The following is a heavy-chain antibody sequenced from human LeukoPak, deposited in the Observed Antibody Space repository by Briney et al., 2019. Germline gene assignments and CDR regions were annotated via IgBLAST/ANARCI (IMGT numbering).Heavy chain of an antibody. Sequence: KSLKISCMGSGYRFTSYWIGWARQMPGKGLEWMGIIYPGDSDTRYSPSFQGQVTISADKSITTAYLQCSSLKASDTAMYYCARGRGSSCYFDYWGQGTLVTVSS. CDR1: GYRFTSYW. D-gene: IGHD6-13*01. V-gene: IGHV5-51*01. CDR3: ARGRGSSCYFDY. CDR2: IYPGDSDT. J-gene: IGHJ4*02.